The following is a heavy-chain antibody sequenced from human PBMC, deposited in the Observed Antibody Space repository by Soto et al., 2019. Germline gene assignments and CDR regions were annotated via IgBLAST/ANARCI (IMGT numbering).Heavy chain of an antibody. D-gene: IGHD2-2*01. CDR1: GFTFSDSW. J-gene: IGHJ6*02. Sequence: EVQLVESGGGLVQPGGSLRLSCTASGFTFSDSWMGWVRQAPGRGLEWVANIKQDGSQTPYAASVRGRFTISRDNVNNSLSLHMNNLRADDTAIYYCARFGTNSAWFYHYYGMDVWGQGTAVTVSS. CDR2: IKQDGSQT. V-gene: IGHV3-7*03. CDR3: ARFGTNSAWFYHYYGMDV.